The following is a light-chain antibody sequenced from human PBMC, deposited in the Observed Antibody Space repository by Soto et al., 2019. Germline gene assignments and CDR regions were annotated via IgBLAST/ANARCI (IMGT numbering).Light chain of an antibody. Sequence: EIVLTQSPGTLSLSPGERATLSCRASQSVSSTFLAWYQQKPGQAPRLLIYGVSTRATGISDRFSGSGSGTDFTLTLSRLEPEDFAVYYCQQYGSSPPRTFGQGTKVEI. CDR1: QSVSSTF. CDR2: GVS. CDR3: QQYGSSPPRT. V-gene: IGKV3-20*01. J-gene: IGKJ1*01.